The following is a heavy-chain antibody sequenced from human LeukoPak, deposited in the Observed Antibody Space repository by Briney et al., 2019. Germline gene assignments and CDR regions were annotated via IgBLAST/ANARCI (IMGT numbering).Heavy chain of an antibody. CDR1: GFTFSSYS. CDR2: ISSSSSTI. V-gene: IGHV3-48*04. D-gene: IGHD5-12*01. Sequence: GGSLRLSCAASGFTFSSYSVNWVRQAPGKGREWVSYISSSSSTIYYSDSLKGRFTISRDNAKNSLYLQMHSLRAEDTAVYYCARGVKGGYDPDYWGQGTLVTVSS. J-gene: IGHJ4*02. CDR3: ARGVKGGYDPDY.